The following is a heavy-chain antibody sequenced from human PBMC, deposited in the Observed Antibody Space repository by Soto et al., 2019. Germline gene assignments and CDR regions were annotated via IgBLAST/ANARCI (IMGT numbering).Heavy chain of an antibody. CDR2: IIPIFGTA. CDR1: GGTFSSYA. D-gene: IGHD2-2*01. CDR3: ARWREVVPAATSTYYYYYGMDV. J-gene: IGHJ6*02. V-gene: IGHV1-69*01. Sequence: QVQLVQSGAEVKKPGSSVKVSCKASGGTFSSYAISWVRQAPGQGLEWMGGIIPIFGTANYAQKFQGRVTITADDSTSTAYMELSSLRSEDTAVYYCARWREVVPAATSTYYYYYGMDVWGQGTTVTVSS.